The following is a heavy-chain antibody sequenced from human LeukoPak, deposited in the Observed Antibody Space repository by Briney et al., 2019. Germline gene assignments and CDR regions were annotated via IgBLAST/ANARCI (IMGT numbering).Heavy chain of an antibody. Sequence: KSSETLSLTCTVSGGSITGYYWSWIRQPPGKGLEWIGYVFYSGGTLYNPSVNSRVSISVDTSKTQFSLKLTSVTAADTAVYYCARGPYGDFDAFDIWGQGTMVTVSS. CDR1: GGSITGYY. CDR3: ARGPYGDFDAFDI. CDR2: VFYSGGT. D-gene: IGHD4-17*01. J-gene: IGHJ3*02. V-gene: IGHV4-59*08.